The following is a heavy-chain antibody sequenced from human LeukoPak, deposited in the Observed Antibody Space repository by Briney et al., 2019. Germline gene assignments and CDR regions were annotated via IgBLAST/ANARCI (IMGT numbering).Heavy chain of an antibody. J-gene: IGHJ4*02. CDR1: GGSISSYY. V-gene: IGHV4-59*01. CDR2: IYYSVST. D-gene: IGHD3-22*01. CDR3: ARARGARITMIVVVDYFDY. Sequence: PSETLSLTCTVSGGSISSYYWSWIRQPPGKGREWIGYIYYSVSTNHNPSLKSRVTISLDASKHQFSLKLSSVTAAETAVYYCARARGARITMIVVVDYFDYWGQGTLVTVSS.